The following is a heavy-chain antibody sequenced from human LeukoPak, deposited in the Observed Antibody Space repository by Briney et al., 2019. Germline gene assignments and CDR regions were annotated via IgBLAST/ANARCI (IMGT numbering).Heavy chain of an antibody. CDR1: GVSISSGGYY. CDR3: ARAADGSYGSGSYYSDY. D-gene: IGHD3-10*01. Sequence: SETLSLTCTVSGVSISSGGYYWSWLRPHPGKGLEWFGYIYYSRSTYYNPSLKSRVTISVDTSKNHFSLRLSSVTAADTAVYYCARAADGSYGSGSYYSDYWGQGTLVTVSS. J-gene: IGHJ4*02. CDR2: IYYSRST. V-gene: IGHV4-31*03.